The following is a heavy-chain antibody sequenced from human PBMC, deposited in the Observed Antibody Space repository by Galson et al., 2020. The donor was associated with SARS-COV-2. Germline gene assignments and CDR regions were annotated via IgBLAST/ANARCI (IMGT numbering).Heavy chain of an antibody. CDR1: GGSISSGGYS. CDR3: ARGGTDCSSTSCYKDALDY. J-gene: IGHJ4*02. V-gene: IGHV4-30-2*01. D-gene: IGHD2-2*02. Sequence: SETLSLTCAVSGGSISSGGYSWSWIRQPPGKGLEWIGYIYHSGSTYYNPSLKSRVTISVDRSKNQFSLKLSSVTAADTAVYYCARGGTDCSSTSCYKDALDYWGQGTLVTVSS. CDR2: IYHSGST.